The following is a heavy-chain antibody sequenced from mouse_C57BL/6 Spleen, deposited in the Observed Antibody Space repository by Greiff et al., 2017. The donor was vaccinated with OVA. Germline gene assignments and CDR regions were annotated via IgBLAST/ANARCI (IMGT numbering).Heavy chain of an antibody. CDR2: IDPSDSYT. V-gene: IGHV1-50*01. Sequence: QVQLQQPGAELVKPGASVKLSCKAPGYTFTSYWMQWVKQRPGQGLEWIGEIDPSDSYTNYNQKFKGKATLTVDTSSSTAYMQLSSLTSEDSAVYYCARTSNYGAYWGQGTLVTVSA. D-gene: IGHD2-5*01. CDR1: GYTFTSYW. J-gene: IGHJ3*01. CDR3: ARTSNYGAY.